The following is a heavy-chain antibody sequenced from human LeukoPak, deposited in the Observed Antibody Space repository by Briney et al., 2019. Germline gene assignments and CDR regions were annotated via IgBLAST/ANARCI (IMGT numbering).Heavy chain of an antibody. CDR2: ISAYNGNK. J-gene: IGHJ4*02. CDR1: GYTFTSYG. V-gene: IGHV1-18*01. CDR3: ARYVLRYFDWFTDNTYYFDY. D-gene: IGHD3-9*01. Sequence: ASVKVSCKASGYTFTSYGISRVRQAPGQGLQWMGWISAYNGNKNYAQKLQGRVTMTTDTSTSTAYMELRSLRSDDTAVYYCARYVLRYFDWFTDNTYYFDYWGQGTLVTVSS.